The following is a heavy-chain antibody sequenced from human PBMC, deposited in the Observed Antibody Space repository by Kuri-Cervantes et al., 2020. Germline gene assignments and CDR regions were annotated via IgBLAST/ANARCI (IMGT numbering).Heavy chain of an antibody. CDR1: GGXXSSGSYY. J-gene: IGHJ6*03. V-gene: IGHV4-61*01. CDR2: IYYSXXT. D-gene: IGHD3-10*01. CDR3: ARGYDXYGSGSYGVXXXYYMDV. Sequence: GSLRLSCTVSGGXXSSGSYYWSXIRQPPGKGLXXIGYIYYSXXTNYXPSLKSRVTISVDTSKNQFSLKLSSVTAADTAVYYCARGYDXYGSGSYGVXXXYYMDVWGKGTTVTVSS.